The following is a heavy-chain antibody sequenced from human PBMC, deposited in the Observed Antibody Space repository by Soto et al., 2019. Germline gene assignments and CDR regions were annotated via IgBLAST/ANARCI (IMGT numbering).Heavy chain of an antibody. CDR1: GYTFTSYG. J-gene: IGHJ6*02. Sequence: GASVRVSCKASGYTFTSYGISWVRQAPGQGLEWMGWISAYNGNTNYAQKLQGRVTMTTDTSTSTAYMELRSLRSDDTAVYYCARDLDDSSGYYYYYYGMDVWGQGTTVTVS. D-gene: IGHD3-22*01. CDR2: ISAYNGNT. CDR3: ARDLDDSSGYYYYYYGMDV. V-gene: IGHV1-18*01.